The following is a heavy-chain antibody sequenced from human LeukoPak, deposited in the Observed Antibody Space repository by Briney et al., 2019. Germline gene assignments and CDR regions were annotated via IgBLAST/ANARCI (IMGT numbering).Heavy chain of an antibody. CDR2: IIGSSGTT. CDR3: AKGAYDYIEIAYFDY. CDR1: GFSFNNYA. D-gene: IGHD5-12*01. V-gene: IGHV3-23*01. J-gene: IGHJ4*02. Sequence: GGSLRLSCVASGFSFNNYAMNWVRQAPGKGLEWVSLIIGSSGTTFYADSVKGRFTVSRDKSKSTLYLQMNSLRAEDTAVYYCAKGAYDYIEIAYFDYWGQGSLVTVSS.